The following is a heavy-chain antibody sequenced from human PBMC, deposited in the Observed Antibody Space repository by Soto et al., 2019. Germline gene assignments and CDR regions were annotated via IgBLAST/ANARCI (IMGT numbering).Heavy chain of an antibody. V-gene: IGHV1-69*01. CDR3: ASLYYYDSSGYQPQDY. CDR2: IIPIFGTA. J-gene: IGHJ4*02. CDR1: GGTFSSYA. D-gene: IGHD3-22*01. Sequence: QVQLVQSGAEVKKPGSSVKVSCKASGGTFSSYAISWVRQAPGQGLEWMGGIIPIFGTANYAQKFQGRDTITADESTSTAYMELSSLRSEDKAVYYCASLYYYDSSGYQPQDYWGQGTLVTVSS.